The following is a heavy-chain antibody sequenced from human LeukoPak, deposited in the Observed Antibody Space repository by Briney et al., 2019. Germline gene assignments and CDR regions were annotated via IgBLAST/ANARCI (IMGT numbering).Heavy chain of an antibody. CDR1: GFTFSSYG. V-gene: IGHV3-30*02. Sequence: GGSLRLSCAASGFTFSSYGMHWVRQAPGKGLEWVAFIRYDGSNKYYADSVKGRFNISRDNSKSTLYLQMNSLRAEDTAVYYCATGYQYYDYYYMDVWGKGTTVTISS. CDR3: ATGYQYYDYYYMDV. CDR2: IRYDGSNK. D-gene: IGHD6-25*01. J-gene: IGHJ6*03.